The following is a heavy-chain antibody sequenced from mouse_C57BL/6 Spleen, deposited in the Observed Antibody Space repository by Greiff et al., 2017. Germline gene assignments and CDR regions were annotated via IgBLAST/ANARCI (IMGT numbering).Heavy chain of an antibody. D-gene: IGHD1-1*01. V-gene: IGHV1-39*01. CDR1: GYSFTDYN. CDR3: ARRGYGSSYDYFDD. J-gene: IGHJ2*01. CDR2: INPNYGTT. Sequence: EVKLMESGPELVKPGASVKISCKASGYSFTDYNMNWVQQSNGKSLEWIGVINPNYGTTSYNQKFKGKATLTVDQSSSTAYMQLNSLTSEDSAVYYCARRGYGSSYDYFDDWGKGTTLTVSS.